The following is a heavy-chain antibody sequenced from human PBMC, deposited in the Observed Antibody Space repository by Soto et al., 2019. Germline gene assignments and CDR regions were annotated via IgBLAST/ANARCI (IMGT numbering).Heavy chain of an antibody. CDR2: VSHDGRNT. D-gene: IGHD6-19*01. J-gene: IGHJ4*02. CDR3: AKGGRQGLVTSDFNY. V-gene: IGHV3-30*18. CDR1: GFTFSDYA. Sequence: VQLVESGGGVVQPGRSLRLSCAASGFTFSDYAMHWVRQAPGKGLEWVAVVSHDGRNTHYADSVKGRFTISRDSSKNKVSLEMTSLRAADTAVYYCAKGGRQGLVTSDFNYWGQGALVTVSS.